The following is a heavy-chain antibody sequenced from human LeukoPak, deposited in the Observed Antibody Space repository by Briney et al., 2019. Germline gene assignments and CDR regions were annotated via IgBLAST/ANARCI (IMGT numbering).Heavy chain of an antibody. D-gene: IGHD1-14*01. J-gene: IGHJ4*02. Sequence: SETLSLTCTVSGGSISSYYWSWIRQPPGKGLEWIGYIYDSGSTNYNPSLKSRVTISVATSKNQFSLKVSSVTAADTAVYYCARLRSRTVFDYWGQGTLVTVSS. CDR2: IYDSGST. CDR3: ARLRSRTVFDY. V-gene: IGHV4-59*01. CDR1: GGSISSYY.